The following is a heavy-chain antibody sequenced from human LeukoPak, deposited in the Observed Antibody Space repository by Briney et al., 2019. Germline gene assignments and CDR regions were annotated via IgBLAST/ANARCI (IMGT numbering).Heavy chain of an antibody. CDR3: ARESRRSYCNEY. V-gene: IGHV4-4*07. CDR2: IYSSGST. D-gene: IGHD3-10*01. J-gene: IGHJ4*02. CDR1: GGSVSSYY. Sequence: SETLSLTCTVSGGSVSSYYWSWIRQPAGKGLEWIGRIYSSGSTNYNPSLKSRVTMSVDTSKNQFSLKLSSVTAADTAVYYCARESRRSYCNEYWGQGALVTVSS.